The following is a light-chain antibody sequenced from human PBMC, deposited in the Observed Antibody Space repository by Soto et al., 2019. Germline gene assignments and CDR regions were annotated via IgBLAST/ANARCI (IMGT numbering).Light chain of an antibody. J-gene: IGKJ5*01. CDR3: QRYVTSAIT. V-gene: IGKV3-20*01. CDR2: GAS. Sequence: EIVLTQSPGTLSLSPGERATLSCRASQSFSSSLAWYQQNPGQAPRLLISGASSRATGIPDRFSCSGSGTDFALTISRLAPEDFALYYWQRYVTSAITFGQGTRLAIK. CDR1: QSFSSS.